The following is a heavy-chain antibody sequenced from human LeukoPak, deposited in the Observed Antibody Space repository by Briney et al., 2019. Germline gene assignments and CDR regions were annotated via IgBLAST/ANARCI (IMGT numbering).Heavy chain of an antibody. CDR3: ARARSGRGSSFDY. J-gene: IGHJ4*02. V-gene: IGHV3-48*04. CDR1: GFTFSSYS. D-gene: IGHD6-13*01. Sequence: PGGSLRLSCAASGFTFSSYSMNWVRQAPGKGLEWVSYISSSSSTIYYADSVKGRFTISRDNAKNSLYLQMNSLRAEDTSVYYCARARSGRGSSFDYWGQGTLVTVSS. CDR2: ISSSSSTI.